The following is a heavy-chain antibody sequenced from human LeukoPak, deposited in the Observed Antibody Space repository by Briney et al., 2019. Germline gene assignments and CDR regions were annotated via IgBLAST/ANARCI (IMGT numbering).Heavy chain of an antibody. Sequence: SETLSLTCTVSGFSITSGYFWGWIRQPPGKGLEWIGNVYTTGAGSTYHNPSLKSPVTVSSDTSKNQVSPKLNSVTAADTAVYYCARGQIYDYWTPVSWKFDLWGRGTLVTVS. CDR1: GFSITSGYF. J-gene: IGHJ2*01. CDR2: VYTTGAGST. CDR3: ARGQIYDYWTPVSWKFDL. D-gene: IGHD3-3*01. V-gene: IGHV4-38-2*02.